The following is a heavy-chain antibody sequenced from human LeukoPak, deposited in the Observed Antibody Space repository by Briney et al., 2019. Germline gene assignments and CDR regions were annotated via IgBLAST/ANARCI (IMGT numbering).Heavy chain of an antibody. CDR3: AKGGIGNFDY. V-gene: IGHV3-74*01. Sequence: PGGSLRPSCAASGFTFSSHLMHWVRQAPGKGLVWVSRISSDGTYINYADSVRGRFTISRDNAKNTLYLQMNSLRAEDTAVYYCAKGGIGNFDYWGQGTLVTVSS. D-gene: IGHD6-13*01. J-gene: IGHJ4*02. CDR2: ISSDGTYI. CDR1: GFTFSSHL.